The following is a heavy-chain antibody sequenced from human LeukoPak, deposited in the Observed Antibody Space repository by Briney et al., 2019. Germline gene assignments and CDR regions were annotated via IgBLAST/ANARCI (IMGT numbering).Heavy chain of an antibody. Sequence: SETLSLTCAISGDSISSSNWWTWVRQPPGKGLEWVGEIYLRGNTNYNPSLESRATISVDESKTQLSLRLESVTAADTAVYYCARGTITTVTDSWGPGTLVTVSS. V-gene: IGHV4-4*02. D-gene: IGHD4-17*01. CDR1: GDSISSSNW. J-gene: IGHJ4*02. CDR3: ARGTITTVTDS. CDR2: IYLRGNT.